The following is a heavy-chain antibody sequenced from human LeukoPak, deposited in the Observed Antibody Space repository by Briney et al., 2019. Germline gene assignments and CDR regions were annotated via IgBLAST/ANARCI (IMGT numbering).Heavy chain of an antibody. V-gene: IGHV1-46*01. Sequence: ASVKVSCKASGYTFTSYYMHWVRQATGQGLEWMGIINPSGGSTSYAQKFQGRVTMTRDTSTSTVYMELSSLRSEDTAVYYCARALHLGYFDYWGQGTLVTVSS. D-gene: IGHD3-10*01. CDR1: GYTFTSYY. CDR2: INPSGGST. CDR3: ARALHLGYFDY. J-gene: IGHJ4*02.